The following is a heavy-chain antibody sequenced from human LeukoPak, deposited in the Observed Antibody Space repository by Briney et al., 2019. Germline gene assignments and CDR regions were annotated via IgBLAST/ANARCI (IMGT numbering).Heavy chain of an antibody. V-gene: IGHV3-64*01. CDR2: IGAAGDRT. CDR3: ARELGGTKTGGFDI. CDR1: GFSFSYHD. Sequence: GGSLRLSCAASGFSFSYHDMQWVRQAPGKGLEFVSSIGAAGDRTFYVNSVKGRFTISKDNSKGTMYLQMGAVRPEDLAVYYCARELGGTKTGGFDIWGQGTVVTVSS. J-gene: IGHJ3*02. D-gene: IGHD1-14*01.